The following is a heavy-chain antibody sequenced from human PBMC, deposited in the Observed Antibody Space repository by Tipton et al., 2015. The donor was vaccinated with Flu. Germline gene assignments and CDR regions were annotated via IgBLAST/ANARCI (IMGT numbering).Heavy chain of an antibody. CDR1: GGSVSTGGYY. V-gene: IGHV4-31*03. CDR2: IYYGGST. D-gene: IGHD3-10*01. CDR3: ARAPFRYYGSGSFDY. J-gene: IGHJ4*02. Sequence: TLSLTCTMSGGSVSTGGYYLSWIRQHPGKGLEWIGYIYYGGSTYYNPSLKSRVAISVDASKNQFSLKLTSVTAADTAVYLCARAPFRYYGSGSFDYWGQGTPVTVSS.